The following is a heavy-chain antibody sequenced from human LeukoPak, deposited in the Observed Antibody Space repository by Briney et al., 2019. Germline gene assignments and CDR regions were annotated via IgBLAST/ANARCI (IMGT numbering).Heavy chain of an antibody. CDR1: GGTFSSYA. D-gene: IGHD2-15*01. Sequence: GASVKVSCKASGGTFSSYAISWVRQAPGQGLEWMGRIIPIFGTANYAQKFQGRVTITTDESTSTAYMELSRLRSDDTAVYYCARVGHCSGGRCYPYFDYWGQGTLVTVSS. CDR2: IIPIFGTA. J-gene: IGHJ4*02. CDR3: ARVGHCSGGRCYPYFDY. V-gene: IGHV1-69*05.